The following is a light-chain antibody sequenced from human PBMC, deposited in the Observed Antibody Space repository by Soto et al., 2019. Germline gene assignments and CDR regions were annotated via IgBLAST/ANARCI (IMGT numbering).Light chain of an antibody. CDR2: WAS. CDR3: QQDHSAPIT. J-gene: IGKJ5*01. CDR1: QSVLSSSNNMNY. Sequence: DIVMTQSPDSLAVSLGERATINCKSSQSVLSSSNNMNYLAWYQQKPGQPPVLLISWASTREFGLPDRFSGSGSGTHFTLTISNLQAEDGAVYYFQQDHSAPITFGQGTRLEIK. V-gene: IGKV4-1*01.